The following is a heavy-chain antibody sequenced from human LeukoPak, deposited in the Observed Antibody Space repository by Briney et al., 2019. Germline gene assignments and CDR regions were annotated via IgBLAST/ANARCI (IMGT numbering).Heavy chain of an antibody. CDR1: GFTFSSYW. D-gene: IGHD2-15*01. Sequence: GGSLRLSCATSGFTFSSYWMHWVRQAPGKGLVWVARIHSVGIGTTHADSVKGRFTISRDNAKNTVSLQMNSLRAEDTVVYYSARGGVGCCDYWGQGTLVSVSS. V-gene: IGHV3-74*01. CDR3: ARGGVGCCDY. J-gene: IGHJ4*02. CDR2: IHSVGIGT.